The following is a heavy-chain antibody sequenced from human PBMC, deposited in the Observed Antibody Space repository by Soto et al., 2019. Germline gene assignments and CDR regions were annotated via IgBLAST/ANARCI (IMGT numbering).Heavy chain of an antibody. V-gene: IGHV4-4*02. Sequence: QVQLQEAGPGLVQPSGTLSLTCAISSGSITSSNWWSWVRQPPGKGLEWIGEVYNGGHANYNPSLKSRLTISVESQNRFSLRLSSVTAADTDFYFCASHLIIPGTRGFDYWCQGYLVTVSS. J-gene: IGHJ4*02. CDR3: ASHLIIPGTRGFDY. D-gene: IGHD1-26*01. CDR2: VYNGGHA. CDR1: SGSITSSNW.